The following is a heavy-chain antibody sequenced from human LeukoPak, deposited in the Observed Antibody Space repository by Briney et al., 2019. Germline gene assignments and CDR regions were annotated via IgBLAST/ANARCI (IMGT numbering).Heavy chain of an antibody. J-gene: IGHJ4*02. CDR3: AKRTDSDYGDC. D-gene: IGHD2/OR15-2a*01. V-gene: IGHV3-7*01. Sequence: GGSLRLSCAASGFTFTTYWMSWVRQAPGKGLEWVANIKQDGTEKYYVDSVKGRFTISRDNAKNSLYLQMNSLRVEDTAVYYCAKRTDSDYGDCWGQGTLVTVSS. CDR1: GFTFTTYW. CDR2: IKQDGTEK.